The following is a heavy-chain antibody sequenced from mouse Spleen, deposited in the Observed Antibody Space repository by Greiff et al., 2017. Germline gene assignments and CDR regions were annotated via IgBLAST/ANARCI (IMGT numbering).Heavy chain of an antibody. V-gene: IGHV1-61*01. CDR1: GYTFTSYW. D-gene: IGHD2-3*01. CDR2: IYPSDSET. J-gene: IGHJ1*01. CDR3: AREALLPYFDV. Sequence: QVQLQQPGAELVRPGSSVKLSCKASGYTFTSYWMDWVKQRPGQGLEWIGNIYPSDSETHYNQKFKDQATLTVDKSSSTAYLQLSSLTSEDSAVYYCAREALLPYFDVWGAGTTVTVSS.